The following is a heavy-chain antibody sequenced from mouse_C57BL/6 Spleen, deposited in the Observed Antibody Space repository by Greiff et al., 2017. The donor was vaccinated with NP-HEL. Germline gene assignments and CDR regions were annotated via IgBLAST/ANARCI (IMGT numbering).Heavy chain of an antibody. Sequence: EVQLVESGGGLVKPGGSLKLSCAASGFTFSDYGMHWVRQAPEKGLEWVAYISSGSSTIYYADTVKGRFTISRDNAKNTLFLQMTSRRSEDTAMYYCARKFHYYDGYFDVWGTGTTVTVSS. D-gene: IGHD1-2*01. CDR3: ARKFHYYDGYFDV. V-gene: IGHV5-17*01. CDR1: GFTFSDYG. J-gene: IGHJ1*03. CDR2: ISSGSSTI.